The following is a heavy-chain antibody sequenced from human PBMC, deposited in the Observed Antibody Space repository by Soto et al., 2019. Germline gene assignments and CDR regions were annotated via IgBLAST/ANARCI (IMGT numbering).Heavy chain of an antibody. CDR1: DGSVNTGNYY. CDR2: HYYIGTT. CDR3: AREEKQLSRYGGDFDY. D-gene: IGHD3-16*01. V-gene: IGHV4-61*01. J-gene: IGHJ4*02. Sequence: QVQLQESGPGVVKPSETLSLTCSVSDGSVNTGNYYWSWIRQPPGKGLGWIGHHYYIGTTNYNLSLKRRVTISVDTSKNQFSLKVTSVTAADTAVYFCAREEKQLSRYGGDFDYWGQGILVTVSS.